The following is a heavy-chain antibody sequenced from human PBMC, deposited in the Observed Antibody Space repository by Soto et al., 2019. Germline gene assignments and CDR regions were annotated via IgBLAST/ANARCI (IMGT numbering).Heavy chain of an antibody. J-gene: IGHJ5*02. V-gene: IGHV4-39*01. CDR3: ARQLTPKNKRITMVRGAQTALNWFDP. Sequence: SETLSLTCTVSGGSISSSSYYWGWIRQPPGKGLEWIGSIYYSGSTYYNPSLKSRVTISVDTSKNQFSLKLSSVTAADTAVYYCARQLTPKNKRITMVRGAQTALNWFDPWGQGTLVTVSS. CDR2: IYYSGST. CDR1: GGSISSSSYY. D-gene: IGHD3-10*01.